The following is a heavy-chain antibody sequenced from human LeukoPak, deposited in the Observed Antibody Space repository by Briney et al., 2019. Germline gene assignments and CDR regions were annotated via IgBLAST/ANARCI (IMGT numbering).Heavy chain of an antibody. D-gene: IGHD2-2*01. Sequence: SETLPLTCSVSGYSFTSGHYWGWIRQPPGKGLGWIANIYHTGSAHYNPSLKSRVTISVDTSTNQFSLKLSSVTAADTAVYYCARYCTSTTCILRGFDYWGQGTLVTVSS. V-gene: IGHV4-38-2*01. CDR1: GYSFTSGHY. CDR3: ARYCTSTTCILRGFDY. J-gene: IGHJ4*02. CDR2: IYHTGSA.